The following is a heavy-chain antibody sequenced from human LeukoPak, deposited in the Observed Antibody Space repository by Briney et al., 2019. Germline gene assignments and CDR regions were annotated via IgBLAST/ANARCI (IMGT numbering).Heavy chain of an antibody. J-gene: IGHJ4*02. CDR2: ISYDGSNK. V-gene: IGHV3-30*03. CDR1: GFTFSSYG. D-gene: IGHD3-22*01. CDR3: ARDSGYYYDSSGSLGFDY. Sequence: GGSLRLSCAASGFTFSSYGMHWVRQAPGKGLEWVAVISYDGSNKYYADSVKGRFTISRDNSKNTLYLQMNSLRAEDTAVYYCARDSGYYYDSSGSLGFDYWGQGTLVTVSS.